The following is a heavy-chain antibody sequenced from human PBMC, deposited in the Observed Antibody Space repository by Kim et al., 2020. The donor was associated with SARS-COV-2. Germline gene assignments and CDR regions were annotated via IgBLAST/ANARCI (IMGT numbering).Heavy chain of an antibody. V-gene: IGHV1-69*01. J-gene: IGHJ3*02. Sequence: FQGRVTITADESTSTAYMELSSLRSEDTAVYYCAGKYSGYDFSADAFDIWGQGTMVTVSS. D-gene: IGHD5-12*01. CDR3: AGKYSGYDFSADAFDI.